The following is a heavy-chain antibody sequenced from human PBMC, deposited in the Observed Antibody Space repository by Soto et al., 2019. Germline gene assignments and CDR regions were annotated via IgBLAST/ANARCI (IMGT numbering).Heavy chain of an antibody. Sequence: AGCLRLCCAASGFTFSCCSMNWVRQAPGKGLEWVSYISSSSSTIYYADSVKGRFTISRDNAKNSLYPQMHRLRDADPDLDPCASVTVLTATDFWGQGTRATVAS. J-gene: IGHJ4*02. CDR3: ASVTVLTATDF. V-gene: IGHV3-48*02. D-gene: IGHD2-21*02. CDR1: GFTFSCCS. CDR2: ISSSSSTI.